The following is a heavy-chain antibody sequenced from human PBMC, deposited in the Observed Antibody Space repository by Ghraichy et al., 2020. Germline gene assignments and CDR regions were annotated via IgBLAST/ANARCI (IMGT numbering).Heavy chain of an antibody. D-gene: IGHD3-22*01. CDR3: IGSGYKLPGN. J-gene: IGHJ4*02. Sequence: SETLSLTCTVSGGSISSSSYYWGWIRQPPGKGLEWIGSIYYSGSTYYNPSLKSRVTISVDTSKNQFSLKLSSVTAADTAVYYCIGSGYKLPGNWGQGTLVTVSS. CDR2: IYYSGST. CDR1: GGSISSSSYY. V-gene: IGHV4-39*01.